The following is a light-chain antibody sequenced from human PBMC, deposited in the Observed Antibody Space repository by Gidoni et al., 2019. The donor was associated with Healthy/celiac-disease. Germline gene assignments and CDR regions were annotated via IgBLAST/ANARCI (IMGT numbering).Light chain of an antibody. CDR2: DAS. CDR1: QSVSSY. Sequence: EIVFTPPPATLSLSPGERAILSCRASQSVSSYLAWYQQKPGQAPRLLIYDASNRATGIPARFSGSGSGTDFTLTISSLEPEEFAVYYCQQRSNWPMCSFGQGTKLEIK. CDR3: QQRSNWPMCS. J-gene: IGKJ2*04. V-gene: IGKV3-11*01.